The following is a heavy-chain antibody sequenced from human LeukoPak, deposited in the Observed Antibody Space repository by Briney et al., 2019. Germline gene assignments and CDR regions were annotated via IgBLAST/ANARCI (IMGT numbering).Heavy chain of an antibody. Sequence: PGGSLRLSCAASEFTFSSYWMTWVRQAPGKGLEWVANIKQDGSEKYYVDSVKGRVTISRDNAKKSLYLQMNSLRAEDTAVYYCARRYHDAFDIWGQGTMVTVSS. V-gene: IGHV3-7*05. CDR3: ARRYHDAFDI. CDR1: EFTFSSYW. J-gene: IGHJ3*02. CDR2: IKQDGSEK. D-gene: IGHD1-14*01.